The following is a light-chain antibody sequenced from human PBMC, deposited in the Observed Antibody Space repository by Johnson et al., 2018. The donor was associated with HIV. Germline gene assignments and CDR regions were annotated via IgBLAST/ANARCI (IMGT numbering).Light chain of an antibody. CDR3: AAWDDSLNGYV. Sequence: QSVLTQPPSVSAAPGQKVTISCSGSSSNIGNNYVSWYQQLPGTAPKLLIYRNNQRPSGVPDRFSGSKSGTSASLAISGLQAAAEADYYCAAWDDSLNGYVFGTGTKVTVL. J-gene: IGLJ1*01. CDR1: SSNIGNNY. CDR2: RNN. V-gene: IGLV1-47*01.